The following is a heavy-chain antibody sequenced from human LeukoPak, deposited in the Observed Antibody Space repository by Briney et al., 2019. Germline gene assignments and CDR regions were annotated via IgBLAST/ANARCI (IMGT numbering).Heavy chain of an antibody. CDR2: ISSSSSYI. CDR3: ARVPIGGDCYHCWYFDL. V-gene: IGHV3-21*01. J-gene: IGHJ2*01. CDR1: GFTFSSYS. D-gene: IGHD2-21*02. Sequence: GGSLRLSCAASGFTFSSYSMNWVRQAPGKGLEWVSSISSSSSYIYYADSVKGRFTISRDNAKNTLYLQMNSLRAEDTAVYYCARVPIGGDCYHCWYFDLWGRGTLVTVSS.